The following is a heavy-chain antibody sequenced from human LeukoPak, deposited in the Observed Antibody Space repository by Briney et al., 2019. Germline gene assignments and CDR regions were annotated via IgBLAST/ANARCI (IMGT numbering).Heavy chain of an antibody. CDR3: ARDCSGGSCYSEWFDP. J-gene: IGHJ5*02. V-gene: IGHV3-21*01. CDR1: GFTFSSYS. CDR2: ISSSSSYI. D-gene: IGHD2-15*01. Sequence: GGSLRLSCAASGFTFSSYSMNWVPQAPGKGLKWVSSISSSSSYIYYADSVKGRFTISRDNAKNSLYLQMNSLRAEDTAVYYCARDCSGGSCYSEWFDPWGQGTLVTVSS.